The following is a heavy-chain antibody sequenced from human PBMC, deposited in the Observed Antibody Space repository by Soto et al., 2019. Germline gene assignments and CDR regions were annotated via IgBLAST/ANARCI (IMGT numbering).Heavy chain of an antibody. V-gene: IGHV3-21*01. CDR2: ISSSSYI. D-gene: IGHD3-22*01. CDR1: GFTFSSYS. J-gene: IGHJ4*02. Sequence: GGSLRLSCAASGFTFSSYSMNWVRQAPGKGLEWVSSISSSSYIYYADSVKGRFTISRDNAKNSLYLQMNSLRAEDTAVYYCARGDLHYYDSSGYYPFDYWGQGTLVTVSS. CDR3: ARGDLHYYDSSGYYPFDY.